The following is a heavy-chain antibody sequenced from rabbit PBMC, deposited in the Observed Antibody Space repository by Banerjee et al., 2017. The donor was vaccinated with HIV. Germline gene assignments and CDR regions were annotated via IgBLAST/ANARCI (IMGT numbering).Heavy chain of an antibody. J-gene: IGHJ4*01. CDR1: GFDFSSSYY. CDR3: ARGGYRGSGGDWLYAFNL. D-gene: IGHD1-1*01. Sequence: QQQLEESGGGLVQPEGSLTLTCTASGFDFSSSYYMCWVRQAPGKGLELIGCINGGSSGSTWYASWVNGRFTISRSTSLNTVDLKMTSLTAADTATYFCARGGYRGSGGDWLYAFNLWGPGTLVTVS. CDR2: INGGSSGST. V-gene: IGHV1S43*01.